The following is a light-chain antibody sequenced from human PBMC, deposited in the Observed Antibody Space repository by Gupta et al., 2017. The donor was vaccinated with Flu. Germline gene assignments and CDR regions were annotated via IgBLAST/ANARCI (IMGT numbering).Light chain of an antibody. CDR3: QQYNSYPWT. Sequence: DIQMTQSPSTLSASVVDRVTITCRASQSINSWLAWYQQKPGKAPKLLISKASNLESGVPSRFSGSGSGTEFTLTISSLQPDDFATYYCQQYNSYPWTFGQGTKVEIK. CDR1: QSINSW. V-gene: IGKV1-5*03. CDR2: KAS. J-gene: IGKJ1*01.